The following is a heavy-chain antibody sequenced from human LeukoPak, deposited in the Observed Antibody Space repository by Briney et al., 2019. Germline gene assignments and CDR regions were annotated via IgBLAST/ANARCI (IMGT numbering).Heavy chain of an antibody. Sequence: PSETLSLTCTVSGGSISSSSYYWGWIRQPPGKGLEWIGSIHYSGSTYYNPSLRSRVTISVDTSKNQFSLKLSSVTAADTAVYYCARDALDYVWGSYRGLDYWGQGTLVTVSS. CDR1: GGSISSSSYY. CDR2: IHYSGST. V-gene: IGHV4-39*07. J-gene: IGHJ4*02. CDR3: ARDALDYVWGSYRGLDY. D-gene: IGHD3-16*02.